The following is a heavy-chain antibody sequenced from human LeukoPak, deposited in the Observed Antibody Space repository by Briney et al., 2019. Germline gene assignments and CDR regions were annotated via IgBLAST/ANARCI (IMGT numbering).Heavy chain of an antibody. Sequence: GGSLRLSCAASGFTFSDYYMGWVRQAPGKGLEWVSYIDMSGTTIYYADSVKGRFTISRDNAKNSLFLQMNSLRAEDTAVYYCAKDYDSSGYRPYFDYWGQGTLVTVSS. V-gene: IGHV3-11*01. J-gene: IGHJ4*02. CDR1: GFTFSDYY. CDR2: IDMSGTTI. CDR3: AKDYDSSGYRPYFDY. D-gene: IGHD3-22*01.